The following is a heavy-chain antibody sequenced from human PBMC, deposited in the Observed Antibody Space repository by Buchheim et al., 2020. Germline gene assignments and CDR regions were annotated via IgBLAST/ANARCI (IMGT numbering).Heavy chain of an antibody. CDR2: IWYDGSNK. D-gene: IGHD4-17*01. V-gene: IGHV3-33*01. J-gene: IGHJ6*02. CDR1: GFTFSSYG. Sequence: QVQLVESGGGVVQPGRSLRLSCAASGFTFSSYGMHWVRQAPGKGLEWVAVIWYDGSNKYYADSVKGRFTISRDNSKNTLYLQMNSLSAEDTAVYYCARAPTTLYYYGMDVWGQGTT. CDR3: ARAPTTLYYYGMDV.